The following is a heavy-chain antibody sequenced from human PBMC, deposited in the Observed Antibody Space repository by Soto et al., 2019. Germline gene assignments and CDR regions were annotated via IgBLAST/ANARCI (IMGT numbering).Heavy chain of an antibody. CDR2: IKQDGSEK. J-gene: IGHJ3*01. CDR3: ARDKIASAL. Sequence: EVQLVESGGGLVQPGGSLRLSCAVSGFTFSAFWMRWVRQAPGKGLEWVANIKQDGSEKYYVASVKGRFTISRDNAKNTLYLQMDILRAEDTAMYYCARDKIASALWGQGTMVTVSS. V-gene: IGHV3-7*01. CDR1: GFTFSAFW.